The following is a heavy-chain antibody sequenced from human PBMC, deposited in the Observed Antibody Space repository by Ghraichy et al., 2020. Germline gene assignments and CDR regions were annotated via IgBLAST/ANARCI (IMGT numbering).Heavy chain of an antibody. Sequence: GSLRLSCAGSGFTFNNYAMTWVRQAPGKGLEWVSAIGYNGGSTYYADSVKGRFTISRVNSKNTLYLQMTSLSAEDTAVYYCAKSLTTPAYYFDSWGQGTLVTVSS. D-gene: IGHD1-1*01. J-gene: IGHJ4*02. CDR2: IGYNGGST. CDR1: GFTFNNYA. CDR3: AKSLTTPAYYFDS. V-gene: IGHV3-23*01.